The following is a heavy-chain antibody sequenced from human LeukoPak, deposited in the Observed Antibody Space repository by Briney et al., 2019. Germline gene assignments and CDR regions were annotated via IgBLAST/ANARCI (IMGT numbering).Heavy chain of an antibody. D-gene: IGHD3-22*01. Sequence: SETLSLTCTVSGGSISSTSYYWSWIRLPPGKGLEWIGEINHSGSTNYNPSLKSRVTISVDTSKNQFSLKLSSVTAADTAVYYCAKDRRAYYDSSGFDYWGQGTLVTVSS. CDR2: INHSGST. V-gene: IGHV4-39*07. J-gene: IGHJ4*02. CDR3: AKDRRAYYDSSGFDY. CDR1: GGSISSTSYY.